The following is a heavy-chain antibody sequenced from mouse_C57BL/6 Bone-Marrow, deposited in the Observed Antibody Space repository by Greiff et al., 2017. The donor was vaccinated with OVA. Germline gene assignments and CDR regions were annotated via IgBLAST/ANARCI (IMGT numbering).Heavy chain of an antibody. Sequence: VQLQQSGPELVKPGASVKISCKASGYAFSSSWMNWVKQRPGKGLEWIGRIYPGDGDTNYNGKFKGKATLTADKSSSTAYMQLSSLTSEDSAVYFCARGDYYGSSYAMGYWGQGTSVTVSS. D-gene: IGHD1-1*01. CDR3: ARGDYYGSSYAMGY. CDR2: IYPGDGDT. CDR1: GYAFSSSW. V-gene: IGHV1-82*01. J-gene: IGHJ4*01.